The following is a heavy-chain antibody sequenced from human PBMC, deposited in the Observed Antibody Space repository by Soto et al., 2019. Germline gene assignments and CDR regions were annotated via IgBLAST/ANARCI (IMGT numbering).Heavy chain of an antibody. V-gene: IGHV1-69*01. CDR1: GGTFSSYA. CDR3: AQGDSGSYWPHNWFDP. D-gene: IGHD1-26*01. Sequence: QVQLVQSGAEVKKPGSSVKVSCKASGGTFSSYAISWVRQAPGQGLEWMGGIIPIFGTANYAQKFQGRGTITADESTSTAYMELSSLRSEDTAVYYCAQGDSGSYWPHNWFDPWGQGTLVTVSS. CDR2: IIPIFGTA. J-gene: IGHJ5*02.